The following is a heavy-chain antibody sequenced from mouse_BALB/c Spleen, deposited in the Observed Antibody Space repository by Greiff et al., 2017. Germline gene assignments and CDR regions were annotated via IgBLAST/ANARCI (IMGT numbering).Heavy chain of an antibody. D-gene: IGHD1-2*01. CDR2: ISNGGGST. CDR1: GFTFSSYT. J-gene: IGHJ2*01. CDR3: ARHVEITTATGYFDY. Sequence: EVQLVESGGGLVQPGGSLKLSCAASGFTFSSYTMSWVRQTPEKRLEWVAYISNGGGSTYYPDTVKGRFTISRDNAKNTLYLQMSSLKSEDTAMYYCARHVEITTATGYFDYWGQGTTLTVSS. V-gene: IGHV5-12-2*01.